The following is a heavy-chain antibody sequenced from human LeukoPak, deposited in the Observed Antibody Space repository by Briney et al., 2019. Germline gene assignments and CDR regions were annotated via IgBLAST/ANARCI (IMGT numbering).Heavy chain of an antibody. D-gene: IGHD3-22*01. J-gene: IGHJ4*02. Sequence: GGSLRLSCAASGFTVSSNFMNWVRQTPGKGLEWVSVIYSGGSTYYVDSVKGRFTISRDNSKNTLYLQMNSLGTEDTAAYYCAKGSYYDSSGSFYFDYWGQGTLVTVSS. CDR3: AKGSYYDSSGSFYFDY. CDR2: IYSGGST. V-gene: IGHV3-53*01. CDR1: GFTVSSNF.